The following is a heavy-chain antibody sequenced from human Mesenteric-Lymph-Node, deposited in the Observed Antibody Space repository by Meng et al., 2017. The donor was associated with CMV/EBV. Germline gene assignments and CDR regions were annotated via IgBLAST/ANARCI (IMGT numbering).Heavy chain of an antibody. V-gene: IGHV4-61*01. D-gene: IGHD5-12*01. CDR3: ARLALIVATKDFDY. Sequence: ETLSLTCTVSGGSVSSGSYYWSWLRQPPGEGLEWIGYIYYSGSTNYNPPLKSRVTISVDTSKNQFSLKLSSVTAADTAVYYCARLALIVATKDFDYWGQGTLVTVSS. CDR1: GGSVSSGSYY. CDR2: IYYSGST. J-gene: IGHJ4*02.